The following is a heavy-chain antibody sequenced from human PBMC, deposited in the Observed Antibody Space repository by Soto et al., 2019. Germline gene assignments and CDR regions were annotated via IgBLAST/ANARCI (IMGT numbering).Heavy chain of an antibody. CDR2: TYYRSRWYS. Sequence: PSQTLSLTCVGSGDTVSSNSVAWNWVRQSPSRGLEWLGRTYYRSRWYSDYAVSVRSRIDINADTSKNQVSLRLNSVTPEDTAVYYCARSEEDSDYYYYGMGVWGQGTTVTISS. J-gene: IGHJ6*02. V-gene: IGHV6-1*01. D-gene: IGHD2-15*01. CDR3: ARSEEDSDYYYYGMGV. CDR1: GDTVSSNSVA.